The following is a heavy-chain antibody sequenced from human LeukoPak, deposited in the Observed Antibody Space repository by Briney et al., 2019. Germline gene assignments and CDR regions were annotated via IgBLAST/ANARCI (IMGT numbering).Heavy chain of an antibody. D-gene: IGHD6-19*01. J-gene: IGHJ4*02. CDR3: ARVTGVAVAAPDY. V-gene: IGHV3-48*03. CDR1: GFTFSSYE. CDR2: ISSSGSTI. Sequence: PGGSLRLSCAASGFTFSSYEMNWVRQAPGKGLEWVSYISSSGSTIYYADSVKGRFTISRDNAKNSLYLQMNSLRAEDTAVYYCARVTGVAVAAPDYWGQGTLVTVSS.